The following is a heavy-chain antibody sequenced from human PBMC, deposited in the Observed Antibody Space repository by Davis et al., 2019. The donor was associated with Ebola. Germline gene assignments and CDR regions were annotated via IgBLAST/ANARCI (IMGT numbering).Heavy chain of an antibody. Sequence: AASVKVSCKASGYTFTSYGISWVRQAPGQGLEWMGWISAYNGNTNYAQELQGRVTMTTDTSTSTAYMELRSLRSDDTAVYYCARDPRDFYYYDSSGYPGGSNWFDPWGQGTLVTVSS. CDR2: ISAYNGNT. J-gene: IGHJ5*02. V-gene: IGHV1-18*01. CDR1: GYTFTSYG. D-gene: IGHD3-22*01. CDR3: ARDPRDFYYYDSSGYPGGSNWFDP.